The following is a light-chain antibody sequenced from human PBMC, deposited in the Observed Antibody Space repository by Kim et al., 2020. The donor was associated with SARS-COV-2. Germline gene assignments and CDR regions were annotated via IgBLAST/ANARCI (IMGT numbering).Light chain of an antibody. CDR1: SSDVGGYNY. J-gene: IGLJ3*02. CDR2: EVN. Sequence: GQSVTISCTGTSSDVGGYNYVSWYQQHPGKAPKLMIYEVNKRPSGVPDRFSGSKSGNTASLTVSGLQAEDEADYYCSSYAGSNFWVFGGGTQLTVL. CDR3: SSYAGSNFWV. V-gene: IGLV2-8*01.